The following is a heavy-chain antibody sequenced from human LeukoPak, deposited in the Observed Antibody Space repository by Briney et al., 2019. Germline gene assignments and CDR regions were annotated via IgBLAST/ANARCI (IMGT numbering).Heavy chain of an antibody. Sequence: ASVKVSCKASGYTFTNYYIQWVRQAPGQGPEWMGIINPNGGRTSYAQKFQGRVTMTRDTSTSTVYMELSSLRFDDTGVYYCARATPMAATPRENWFDPWGQGTWVTVSS. V-gene: IGHV1-46*01. CDR2: INPNGGRT. CDR1: GYTFTNYY. J-gene: IGHJ5*02. CDR3: ARATPMAATPRENWFDP. D-gene: IGHD1-26*01.